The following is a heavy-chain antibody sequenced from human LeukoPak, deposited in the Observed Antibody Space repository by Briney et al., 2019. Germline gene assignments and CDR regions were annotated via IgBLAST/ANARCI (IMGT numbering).Heavy chain of an antibody. CDR2: INHSGST. Sequence: SETLSLTCAVYGGSFSGYYWSWIRQPPGKGLEWIGEINHSGSTNYNPSLKSRVTISVDTSKNQFSLKLSSVTAADTAVYYCARDLPKYDSSGLDYWGQGTLVTVSS. D-gene: IGHD3-22*01. V-gene: IGHV4-34*01. J-gene: IGHJ4*02. CDR1: GGSFSGYY. CDR3: ARDLPKYDSSGLDY.